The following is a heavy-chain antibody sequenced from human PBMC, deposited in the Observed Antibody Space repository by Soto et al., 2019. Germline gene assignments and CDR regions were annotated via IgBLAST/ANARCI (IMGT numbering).Heavy chain of an antibody. CDR2: INPNRSGT. J-gene: IGHJ6*02. CDR3: AGGGGLSSPSYGMDV. V-gene: IGHV1-2*04. D-gene: IGHD3-10*01. CDR1: GYTITGYL. Sequence: ASVKVSCKASGYTITGYLMHWVRQASGQGLEWMGWINPNRSGTNYAQKFQGWVTMTRDTSIRTAYMALSRLRSYDTAVYYCAGGGGLSSPSYGMDVWGQGTTVTVSS.